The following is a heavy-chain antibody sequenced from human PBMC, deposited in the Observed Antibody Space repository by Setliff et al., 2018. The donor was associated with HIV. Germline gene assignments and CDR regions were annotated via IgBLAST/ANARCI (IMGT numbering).Heavy chain of an antibody. CDR3: KRLGNENWGGVDY. CDR2: LYPADSNI. CDR1: GYSFTSYW. Sequence: PGESLKISCKGSGYSFTSYWIGWVRQMPGKGLEFMGLLYPADSNIRYSPSVQGQVTISVDKSTNTAFLQWTSLRASDTAMYYGKRLGNENWGGVDYWGQGTLVTVSS. V-gene: IGHV5-51*01. D-gene: IGHD3-16*01. J-gene: IGHJ4*02.